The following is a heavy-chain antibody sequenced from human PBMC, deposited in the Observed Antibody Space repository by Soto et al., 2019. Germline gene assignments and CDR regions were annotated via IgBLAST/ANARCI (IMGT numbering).Heavy chain of an antibody. CDR2: ISGSGGST. V-gene: IGHV3-23*01. CDR3: AKRGYDSSGYYYALDY. CDR1: GFTFSSYA. J-gene: IGHJ4*02. Sequence: EVQLLESGGGLVQPGGSLRLSCAASGFTFSSYAMSWVRQAPGKGLEWVSAISGSGGSTYYADSVKGRFTISRDNSKNTLYLQMNSLRAEDTAVYDCAKRGYDSSGYYYALDYWGQGTLVTVSS. D-gene: IGHD3-22*01.